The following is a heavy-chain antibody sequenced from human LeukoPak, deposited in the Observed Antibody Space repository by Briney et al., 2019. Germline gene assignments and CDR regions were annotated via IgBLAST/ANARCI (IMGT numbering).Heavy chain of an antibody. Sequence: GGSLRLSCAASGFTFSSYWMSWVRQAPGKGLEWVANIKQDGSEQYYVDSVKGRFTISRDNAKNSLFLQMNSLRGEDTAVYYCTREYLTVSYFDYWGQGTLVTVSS. D-gene: IGHD4-11*01. V-gene: IGHV3-7*05. CDR2: IKQDGSEQ. CDR1: GFTFSSYW. J-gene: IGHJ4*02. CDR3: TREYLTVSYFDY.